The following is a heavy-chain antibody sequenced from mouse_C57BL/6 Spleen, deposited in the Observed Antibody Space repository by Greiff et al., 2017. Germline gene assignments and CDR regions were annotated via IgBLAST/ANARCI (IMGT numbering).Heavy chain of an antibody. D-gene: IGHD2-4*01. J-gene: IGHJ4*01. CDR3: AKKYDYDTYYYAMDY. CDR2: IYPRSGNT. V-gene: IGHV1-81*01. CDR1: GYTFTSYG. Sequence: VKLQQSGAELARPGASVKLSCKASGYTFTSYGISWVKQRTGQGLEWIGEIYPRSGNTYYNEKFKGKATLTADKSSSTAYMELRSLTSEDSAVYFCAKKYDYDTYYYAMDYWGQGTSVTVSS.